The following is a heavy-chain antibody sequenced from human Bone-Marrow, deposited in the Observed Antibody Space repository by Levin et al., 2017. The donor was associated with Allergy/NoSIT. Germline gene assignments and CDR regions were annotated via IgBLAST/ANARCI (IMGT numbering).Heavy chain of an antibody. CDR2: IYPGDSDT. V-gene: IGHV5-51*01. J-gene: IGHJ2*01. CDR3: ARGDYGDYPSYWYFDL. D-gene: IGHD4-17*01. Sequence: GESLKISCKGSGYSFTSYWIGWVRQMPGKGLEWMGIIYPGDSDTRYSPSFQGQVTISADKSISTAYLQWSSLKASDTAMYYCARGDYGDYPSYWYFDLWGRGTLVTVSS. CDR1: GYSFTSYW.